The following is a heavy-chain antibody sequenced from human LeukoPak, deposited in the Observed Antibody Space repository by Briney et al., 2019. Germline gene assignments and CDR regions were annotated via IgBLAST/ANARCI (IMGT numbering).Heavy chain of an antibody. CDR2: ISGSGIST. CDR1: GFTFRSYA. CDR3: ARDQGVVS. Sequence: GGSLRLSCAASGFTFRSYAMSWVRQAPGKGLEWVSGISGSGISTNYADSVKGRFTISRDNSKSTLYLQMNSLRAEDTAVYYCARDQGVVSWGQGTLVTVSS. V-gene: IGHV3-23*01. J-gene: IGHJ4*02. D-gene: IGHD2-15*01.